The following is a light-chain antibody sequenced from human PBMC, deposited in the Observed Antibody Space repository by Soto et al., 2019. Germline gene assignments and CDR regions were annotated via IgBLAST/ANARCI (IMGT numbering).Light chain of an antibody. CDR3: QQYYSTPLT. V-gene: IGKV4-1*01. CDR2: WAS. Sequence: DIVMTQSPDSLAVCLGERATINCKSSQSVLYSSNNKNYLAWYQQKPGQPPKLLIYWASTRESGVPDRFSGSGSGTDFTLTISSLQAEDGAVYYCQQYYSTPLTFGQGTKLEIK. J-gene: IGKJ2*01. CDR1: QSVLYSSNNKNY.